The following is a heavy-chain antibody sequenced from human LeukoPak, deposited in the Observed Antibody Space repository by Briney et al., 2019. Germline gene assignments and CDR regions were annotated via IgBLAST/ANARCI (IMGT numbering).Heavy chain of an antibody. CDR1: GYTFTSCD. V-gene: IGHV1-8*01. CDR2: MNPNSGNT. J-gene: IGHJ6*02. CDR3: ASGLDNWNYDIYGMDV. Sequence: EASVKVSCKASGYTFTSCDINWVRQATGQGLEWMGWMNPNSGNTGYAQKFQGRVTMTRNTSISTAYMELSSLRSEDTAVYYCASGLDNWNYDIYGMDVWGQGTTVTVSS. D-gene: IGHD1-7*01.